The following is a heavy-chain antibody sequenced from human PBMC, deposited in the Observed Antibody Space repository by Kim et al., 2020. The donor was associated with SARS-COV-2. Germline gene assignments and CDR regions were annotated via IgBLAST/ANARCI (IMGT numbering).Heavy chain of an antibody. D-gene: IGHD1-1*01. V-gene: IGHV3-23*01. J-gene: IGHJ6*02. Sequence: GGSLRLSCATSGFTFDNYVMSWVRQPPGKGLEWVAVISNSGGDTYYADSVKARFIVSRDNSKNTLYLQMNSLRAEDTALYYCAKIRVVLLAGDYWNYGMDVWGQGTTVTVS. CDR2: ISNSGGDT. CDR3: AKIRVVLLAGDYWNYGMDV. CDR1: GFTFDNYV.